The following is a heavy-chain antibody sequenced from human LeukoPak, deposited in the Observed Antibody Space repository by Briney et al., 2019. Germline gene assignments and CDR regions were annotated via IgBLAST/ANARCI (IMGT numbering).Heavy chain of an antibody. D-gene: IGHD3-16*02. V-gene: IGHV7-4-1*02. J-gene: IGHJ4*02. CDR1: GYTFTSYA. CDR2: INTNTGNP. CDR3: ARELPYYDYVWGSYRVRGVDY. Sequence: GASVKVSCKASGYTFTSYAMNWVRQAPGQGLEWMGWINTNTGNPTYAQGFTGRFVFSLDTSVSTAYLQISSLKAEDTAVYYCARELPYYDYVWGSYRVRGVDYWGQGTLVTVSS.